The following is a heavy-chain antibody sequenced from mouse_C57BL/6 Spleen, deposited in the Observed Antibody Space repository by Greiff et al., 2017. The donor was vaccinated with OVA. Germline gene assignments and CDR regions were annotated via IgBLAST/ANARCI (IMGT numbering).Heavy chain of an antibody. CDR1: GFTFSDYG. D-gene: IGHD3-2*02. CDR3: AREANLYYFDY. CDR2: ISSGSSTI. J-gene: IGHJ2*01. Sequence: EVNLVESGGGLVKPGGSLKLSCAASGFTFSDYGMHWVRQAPEKGLEWVAYISSGSSTIYYADTVKGRFTISRDNAKNTLFLQMTSLRSEDTAMYYCAREANLYYFDYWGQGTTLTVSS. V-gene: IGHV5-17*01.